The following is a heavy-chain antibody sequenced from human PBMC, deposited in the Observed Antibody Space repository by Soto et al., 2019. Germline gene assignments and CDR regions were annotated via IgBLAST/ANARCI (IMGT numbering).Heavy chain of an antibody. CDR1: GFTFSSYA. J-gene: IGHJ4*02. V-gene: IGHV3-21*01. CDR2: ISSSSSYT. Sequence: PGGSLRLSCAASGFTFSSYAISWVRQAPGKGLEWVSSISSSSSYTYYADSVKGRFTISRDNAKNSLYLQMNSLRAEDTAVYYCARDKHYGDYDGTLDYWGQGTLVTVSS. CDR3: ARDKHYGDYDGTLDY. D-gene: IGHD4-17*01.